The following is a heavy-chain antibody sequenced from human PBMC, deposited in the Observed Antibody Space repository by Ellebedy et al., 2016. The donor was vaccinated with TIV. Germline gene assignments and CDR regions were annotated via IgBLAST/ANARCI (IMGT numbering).Heavy chain of an antibody. CDR2: FGTAGDT. D-gene: IGHD3-16*01. V-gene: IGHV3-13*01. Sequence: GESLKISCAASGFTFRSYDMHWVRQATGKGLEWVSAFGTAGDTYYPGSVKGRFTISRENAKNSLYLQMNSLRAEDTAVYYCARVRFGETAVDYWGQGTLVTVSS. CDR1: GFTFRSYD. J-gene: IGHJ4*02. CDR3: ARVRFGETAVDY.